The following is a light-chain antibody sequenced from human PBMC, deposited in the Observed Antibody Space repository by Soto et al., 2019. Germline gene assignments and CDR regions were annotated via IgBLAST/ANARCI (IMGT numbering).Light chain of an antibody. J-gene: IGKJ4*01. CDR3: QQYNHWPRMLS. V-gene: IGKV1-5*01. CDR2: DAS. Sequence: DIQMTQSPSTLSASVGDRVTITCRASQSISSWLAWYQQKLGRAPRLLIYDASSLESGVPSRFSGSGYGTEFTLTIASLQSEDFAFYYCQQYNHWPRMLSFGGGTKVDIK. CDR1: QSISSW.